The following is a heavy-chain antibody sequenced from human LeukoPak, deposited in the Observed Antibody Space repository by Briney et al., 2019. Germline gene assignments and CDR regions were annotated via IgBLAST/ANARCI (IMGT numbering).Heavy chain of an antibody. CDR2: IKSKTDGGTT. V-gene: IGHV3-15*01. CDR1: GFTFDDYG. J-gene: IGHJ4*02. CDR3: TTMSYYYDSSGYSLVDY. Sequence: GGSLRLSCAASGFTFDDYGMSWVRQAPGKGLEWVGRIKSKTDGGTTDYAAPVKGRFTISRDDSKNTLYLQMNSLKTEDTAVYYCTTMSYYYDSSGYSLVDYWGQGTLVTVSS. D-gene: IGHD3-22*01.